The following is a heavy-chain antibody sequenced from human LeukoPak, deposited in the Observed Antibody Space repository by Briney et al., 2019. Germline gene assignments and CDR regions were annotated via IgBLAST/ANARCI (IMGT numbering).Heavy chain of an antibody. D-gene: IGHD3-10*01. Sequence: ASVKVSCKACGYTFTGYYMHCVRQGPGQGLEWMGRINPNSGGTNYAQKFQGRVTMTRDTSISTAYMELSRLRSDDTAVYYCARDRYYYGSGSPSVDYWGQGTLVTVSS. CDR3: ARDRYYYGSGSPSVDY. CDR1: GYTFTGYY. J-gene: IGHJ4*02. V-gene: IGHV1-2*02. CDR2: INPNSGGT.